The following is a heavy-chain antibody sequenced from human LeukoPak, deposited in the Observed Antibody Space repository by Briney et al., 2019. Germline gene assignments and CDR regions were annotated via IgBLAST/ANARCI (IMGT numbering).Heavy chain of an antibody. V-gene: IGHV1-8*01. Sequence: ASVKVSCKASGYTFTSYDINWVRQATGQGLEWMGWMNPNSGNTGYAQKFQGRVTVTRNTSISTAYMELSSLRSEDTAVYYCARRGGLKRGGSCFDYWGQGTLVTVSS. CDR2: MNPNSGNT. CDR3: ARRGGLKRGGSCFDY. D-gene: IGHD2-15*01. CDR1: GYTFTSYD. J-gene: IGHJ4*02.